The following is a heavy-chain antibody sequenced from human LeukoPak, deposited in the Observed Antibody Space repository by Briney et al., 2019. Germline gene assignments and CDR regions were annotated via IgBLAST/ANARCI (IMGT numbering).Heavy chain of an antibody. V-gene: IGHV4-34*01. D-gene: IGHD1-26*01. J-gene: IGHJ4*02. Sequence: SETLSLTCAVYGGSFSGYYWSWIRQPPGKGLGWIGEINHSGSTNYNPSLKSRVTISVDTSKNQFSLKLSSVTAADTAVYYCAGKSIVGATSAGFDFDYWGQGTLVTVSS. CDR3: AGKSIVGATSAGFDFDY. CDR2: INHSGST. CDR1: GGSFSGYY.